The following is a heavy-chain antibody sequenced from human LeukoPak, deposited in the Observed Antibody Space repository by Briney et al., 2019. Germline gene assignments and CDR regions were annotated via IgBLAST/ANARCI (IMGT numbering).Heavy chain of an antibody. J-gene: IGHJ6*03. CDR3: AKRRHDYGDYYQMDV. CDR1: GFSFNSYA. CDR2: TTGTGGNT. D-gene: IGHD4-17*01. V-gene: IGHV3-23*01. Sequence: GGTLRLSCAGSGFSFNSYAMSWVRQAPGKGLEWLSGTTGTGGNTYYADSVKGRFTISRDNSKNTLYLQMNSLRADDTAVYYCAKRRHDYGDYYQMDVWGKGTTVTVSS.